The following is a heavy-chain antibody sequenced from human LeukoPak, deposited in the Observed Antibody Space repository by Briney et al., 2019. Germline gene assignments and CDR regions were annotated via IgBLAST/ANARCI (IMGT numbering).Heavy chain of an antibody. V-gene: IGHV4-34*01. J-gene: IGHJ4*02. D-gene: IGHD3-10*01. CDR3: ARIYYGSGSYEETGY. CDR1: GGSFSGYY. CDR2: INHSGST. Sequence: SETLSLTCADYGGSFSGYYWSWIRQPPGKGLEWIGEINHSGSTNYNPSLKSRVTISVDTSKNQFSLKLSSVTAADTAVYYCARIYYGSGSYEETGYWGQGTLVTVSS.